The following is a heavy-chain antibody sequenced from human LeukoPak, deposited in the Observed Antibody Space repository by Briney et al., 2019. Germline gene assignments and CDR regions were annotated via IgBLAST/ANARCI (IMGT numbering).Heavy chain of an antibody. CDR2: IRSKAATYAT. Sequence: GGSLRLSCAASEFTFSSSAMNWVRQAPGKGLEWVARIRSKAATYATEYVASVKGRLTTSRDDSKNTAYLQMNSMQTEDTAVYYCTRQGARELDYYYGMDVWGQGTTVTVS. V-gene: IGHV3-73*01. CDR1: EFTFSSSA. J-gene: IGHJ6*02. D-gene: IGHD1-26*01. CDR3: TRQGARELDYYYGMDV.